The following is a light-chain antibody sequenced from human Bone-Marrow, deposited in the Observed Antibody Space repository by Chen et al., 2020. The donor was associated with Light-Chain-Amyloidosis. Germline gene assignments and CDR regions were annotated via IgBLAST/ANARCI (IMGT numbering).Light chain of an antibody. Sequence: SYELTQPPSVSVSPGQTARITCSGDDLPTKYAYWYQQKPGQAPVLVIHRDTERPSGISERFSGSGSGTTATLTISGVQAEDEADDHCQSADSSGTYEVIFGGGTKLTVL. CDR3: QSADSSGTYEVI. V-gene: IGLV3-25*03. CDR2: RDT. CDR1: DLPTKY. J-gene: IGLJ2*01.